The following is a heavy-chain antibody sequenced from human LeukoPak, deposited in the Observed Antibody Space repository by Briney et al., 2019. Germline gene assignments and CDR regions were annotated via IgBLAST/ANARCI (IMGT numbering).Heavy chain of an antibody. CDR1: GFTFSSYS. CDR2: ISSSSSYI. D-gene: IGHD3-10*01. Sequence: GGSLRPSCAASGFTFSSYSMNWVRQAPGKGLEWVSSISSSSSYIYYADSVKGRFTISRDNAKNSLYLQMNSLRAEDTAVYYCARGIPWTMVRGVPLNYFDYWGQGTLVTVSS. CDR3: ARGIPWTMVRGVPLNYFDY. V-gene: IGHV3-21*01. J-gene: IGHJ4*02.